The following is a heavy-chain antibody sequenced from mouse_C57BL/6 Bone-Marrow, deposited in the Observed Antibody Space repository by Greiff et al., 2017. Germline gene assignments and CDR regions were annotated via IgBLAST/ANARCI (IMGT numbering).Heavy chain of an antibody. J-gene: IGHJ3*01. V-gene: IGHV1-52*01. CDR3: ARGDTTVGDWFAY. CDR1: GYTFTSYW. D-gene: IGHD1-1*01. CDR2: IDPSDSET. Sequence: QVQLKQPGAELVRPGSSVKLSCKASGYTFTSYWMHWVKQRPIQGLEWIGNIDPSDSETHYNQKFKDKATLTVDKSSSTAYMQLSRLTSEDSAVYYCARGDTTVGDWFAYWGQGTLVTVSA.